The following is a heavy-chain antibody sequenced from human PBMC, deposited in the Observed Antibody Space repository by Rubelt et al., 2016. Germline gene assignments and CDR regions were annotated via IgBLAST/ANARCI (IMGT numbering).Heavy chain of an antibody. J-gene: IGHJ4*02. CDR2: IYYSGST. CDR3: ARGRFLEWLPPDY. V-gene: IGHV4-39*01. CDR1: GGSISSSSYY. Sequence: QLQLQESGPGLVKPSETLSLTCTVSGGSISSSSYYWGWIRQPPGRGLEWIGRIYYSGSTYYNPSLKSRVTISVDTSRNQFSLKLGSVTAADTAVYYCARGRFLEWLPPDYWGQGTLVTVSS. D-gene: IGHD3-3*01.